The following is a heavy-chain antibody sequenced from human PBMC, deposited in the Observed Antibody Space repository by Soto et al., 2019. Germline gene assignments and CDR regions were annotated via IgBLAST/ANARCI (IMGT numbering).Heavy chain of an antibody. J-gene: IGHJ6*02. V-gene: IGHV1-2*02. CDR1: GYTFTGYY. CDR2: INPNSGDT. Sequence: ASVKVSCKASGYTFTGYYVHWVRQAPGQGLEWMGWINPNSGDTYLAQRFQGRVTMNRDTSIGTAYVELRGLTSDDTAEYYCAKGGAIVAAGTRVYLYNAMDVWGQGTTVTSP. CDR3: AKGGAIVAAGTRVYLYNAMDV. D-gene: IGHD1-26*01.